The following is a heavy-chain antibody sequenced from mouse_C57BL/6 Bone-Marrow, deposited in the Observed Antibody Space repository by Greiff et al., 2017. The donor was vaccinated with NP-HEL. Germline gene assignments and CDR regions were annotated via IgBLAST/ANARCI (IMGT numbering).Heavy chain of an antibody. CDR3: ASYYGSSYPWYFDV. CDR2: MESEDGET. V-gene: IGHV14-2*01. CDR1: GFNIKDYY. Sequence: EVQLQQSGAGSVKPGASVKLSCTASGFNIKDYYMHWVKQRTEQGLEWIGRMESEDGETKYAPKFQGKATITADTSSNTAYLQLSSLTSEDTAVYYCASYYGSSYPWYFDVWGTGTTVTVSS. D-gene: IGHD1-1*01. J-gene: IGHJ1*03.